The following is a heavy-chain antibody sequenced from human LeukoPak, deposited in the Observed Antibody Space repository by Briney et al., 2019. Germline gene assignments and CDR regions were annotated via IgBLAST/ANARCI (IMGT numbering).Heavy chain of an antibody. D-gene: IGHD4-17*01. V-gene: IGHV1-18*01. CDR2: ISAYNGNT. CDR1: GYTFTSYG. CDR3: ARYTTVTDAFDI. Sequence: ASVKVSCKASGYTFTSYGISWVRQAPGQGLEWMGWISAYNGNTKYSQKFQGRVTITRDTSASTAYMELSSLRSEDTAVYYCARYTTVTDAFDIWGQGTMVTVSS. J-gene: IGHJ3*02.